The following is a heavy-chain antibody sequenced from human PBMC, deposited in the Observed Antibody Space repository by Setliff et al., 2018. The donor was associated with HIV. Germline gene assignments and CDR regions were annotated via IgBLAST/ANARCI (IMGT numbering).Heavy chain of an antibody. J-gene: IGHJ6*03. Sequence: ASVKVSCKASGYTFTGYYMHWVRQAPGQGLEWMGWINPNSGGTTYAQNFQGRVTMTRDTSISTAYMELSGLRSDDTAVYYCARGPEAKYCSSTSCYAYYYYYMDVWGKGTTVTVSS. D-gene: IGHD2-2*01. CDR2: INPNSGGT. V-gene: IGHV1-2*02. CDR1: GYTFTGYY. CDR3: ARGPEAKYCSSTSCYAYYYYYMDV.